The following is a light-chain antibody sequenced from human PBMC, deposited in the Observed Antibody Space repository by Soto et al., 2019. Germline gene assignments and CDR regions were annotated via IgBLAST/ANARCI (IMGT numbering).Light chain of an antibody. J-gene: IGKJ1*01. Sequence: DIVMTQSPATLSVSPGERATLSCRTSQNVGTNLAWYQQKPGQAPRLLIYGASTRATGIPARFSGSGSGTEFTLTISSLQSEDFAVYYCQQYNNWPRTFGQGTKVEIK. V-gene: IGKV3-15*01. CDR3: QQYNNWPRT. CDR2: GAS. CDR1: QNVGTN.